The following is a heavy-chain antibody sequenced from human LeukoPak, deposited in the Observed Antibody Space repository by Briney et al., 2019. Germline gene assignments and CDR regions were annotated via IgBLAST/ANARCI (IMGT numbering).Heavy chain of an antibody. V-gene: IGHV3-53*05. D-gene: IGHD3-10*01. J-gene: IGHJ4*02. Sequence: GGSLRLSCAASGFTVSSNFLTWVRQASGKGLEWDSLIYSGGSTDYTDSVKGRFTISRDNSKNTLYLQMNSLRAEDTAVYYCAKDSGGGSGSYFSHYFDYWGQGTLVTVSS. CDR2: IYSGGST. CDR3: AKDSGGGSGSYFSHYFDY. CDR1: GFTVSSNF.